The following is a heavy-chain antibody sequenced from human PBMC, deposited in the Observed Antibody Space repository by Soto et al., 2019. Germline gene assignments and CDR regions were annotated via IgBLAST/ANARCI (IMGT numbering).Heavy chain of an antibody. J-gene: IGHJ3*02. V-gene: IGHV3-7*05. CDR3: ARDVSPGSSSLYLDAFDI. CDR1: GFTLSAYW. D-gene: IGHD6-13*01. Sequence: EVQLEESGGDLAQPGGSLSLSCAASGFTLSAYWMTWVRQAPGKGLERVANINRDGSKKSYWDSVRGRFTISRDNVGNSLYLQMDSLRADDTALYYCARDVSPGSSSLYLDAFDIWGQGTMVTVSS. CDR2: INRDGSKK.